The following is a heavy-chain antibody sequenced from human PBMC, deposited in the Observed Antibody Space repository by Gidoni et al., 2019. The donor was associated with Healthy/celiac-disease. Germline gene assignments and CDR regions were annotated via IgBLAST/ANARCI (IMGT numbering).Heavy chain of an antibody. CDR3: ARSSLFGLFDP. V-gene: IGHV4-59*01. CDR1: GGSISSYY. Sequence: QVQLQESGPGLVKPSETLSLTCTVSGGSISSYYWSWIRQPPGKGLEWIGYIYYSGSTNYNPSLKSRVTISVDTSKNQFSLKLSSVTAADTAVYYCARSSLFGLFDPWGQGTLVTVSS. CDR2: IYYSGST. J-gene: IGHJ5*02. D-gene: IGHD6-13*01.